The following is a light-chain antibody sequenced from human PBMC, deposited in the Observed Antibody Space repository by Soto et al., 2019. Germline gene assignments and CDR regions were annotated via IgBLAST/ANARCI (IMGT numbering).Light chain of an antibody. CDR2: DDG. CDR3: NSYAVSSTDV. V-gene: IGLV2-8*01. Sequence: QSALTQPPSASGSPGQSVTISCTGSNTDIGAYDFVSWYQHHPGKAPRLIIYDDGHRPSGVPDRFSGSKSGTTASLTVFGLEDADESDYLCNSYAVSSTDVFGSGTKLTVL. CDR1: NTDIGAYDF. J-gene: IGLJ1*01.